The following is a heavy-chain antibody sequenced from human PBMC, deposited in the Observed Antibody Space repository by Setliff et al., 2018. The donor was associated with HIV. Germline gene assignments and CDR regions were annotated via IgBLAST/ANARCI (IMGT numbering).Heavy chain of an antibody. CDR3: ASPGSLYFDY. V-gene: IGHV1-18*04. CDR2: IGAHNGNT. J-gene: IGHJ4*02. CDR1: GYTFTGYY. Sequence: ASVKVSCKASGYTFTGYYMHWVRQAPGQGLEWMGWIGAHNGNTIYAQKFQDRVTMTTDTSTNTAYMDLRSLRSDDTAVYYCASPGSLYFDYWGQGTLVTVSS.